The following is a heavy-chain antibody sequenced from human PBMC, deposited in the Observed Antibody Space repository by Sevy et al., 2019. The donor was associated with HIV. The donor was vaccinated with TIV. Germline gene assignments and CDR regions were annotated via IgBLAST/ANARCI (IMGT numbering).Heavy chain of an antibody. J-gene: IGHJ4*02. Sequence: GGSLRLSCAASGFAFYEYSMSWIRQAPGKGLEWVATLSFGCVKLNYGDSVKGRFTISSDNSKNSFYLQMDNLGVEDTALYYCAREGCSRPHDYWGQGTRVTVSS. D-gene: IGHD2-8*01. CDR1: GFAFYEYS. CDR2: LSFGCVKL. V-gene: IGHV3-23*01. CDR3: AREGCSRPHDY.